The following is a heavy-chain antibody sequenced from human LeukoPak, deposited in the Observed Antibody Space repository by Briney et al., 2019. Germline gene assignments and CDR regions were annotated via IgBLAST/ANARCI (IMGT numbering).Heavy chain of an antibody. CDR2: INPNTGGT. Sequence: ASVKVSCKASGYTFTSYGISWVRQAPGQGLEWMGWINPNTGGTHYAQKFQGRVTMTTDTSISTAYLELSRLSPDDTAVYYCARDLRGNSMFFDYWGQGTLVTVSS. CDR1: GYTFTSYG. J-gene: IGHJ4*02. CDR3: ARDLRGNSMFFDY. D-gene: IGHD4-23*01. V-gene: IGHV1-2*02.